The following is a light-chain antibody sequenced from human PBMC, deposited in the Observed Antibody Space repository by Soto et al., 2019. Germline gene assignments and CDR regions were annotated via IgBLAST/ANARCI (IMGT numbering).Light chain of an antibody. CDR1: SSDVGGYNY. J-gene: IGLJ3*02. CDR2: EVS. CDR3: SSYTTSGTPV. V-gene: IGLV2-14*01. Sequence: QSALTQPASGSGSPGQSITISCTGTSSDVGGYNYLSWYQQHPGKAPKVMIYEVSNRPSGVSNRFSGSKSGNTASLTISGIQAEDEADYFCSSYTTSGTPVFGGGTKLTVL.